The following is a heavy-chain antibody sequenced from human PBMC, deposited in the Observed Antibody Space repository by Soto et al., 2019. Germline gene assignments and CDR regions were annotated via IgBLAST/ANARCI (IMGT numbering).Heavy chain of an antibody. CDR2: ISPNSGNI. Sequence: QVPLVQSGAEVKKPGASVNVSCKTSGYTFTRNGISWVRQAPGQGLEWMGWISPNSGNIKYAQKLQGRDIMTTDTSTSTAYMELRSLRSDDTAVYYCVKDRDSNTWPSRDVWGPGTTVTVSS. V-gene: IGHV1-18*01. D-gene: IGHD3-22*01. CDR3: VKDRDSNTWPSRDV. J-gene: IGHJ6*02. CDR1: GYTFTRNG.